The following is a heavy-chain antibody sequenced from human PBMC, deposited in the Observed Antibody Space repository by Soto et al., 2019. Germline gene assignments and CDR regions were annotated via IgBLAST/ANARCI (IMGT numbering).Heavy chain of an antibody. D-gene: IGHD2-8*01. CDR3: ARDRSTYGGGGTGEVKENWFDP. CDR2: AYYSGDT. V-gene: IGHV4-59*01. J-gene: IGHJ5*02. CDR1: GGSISRYY. Sequence: SETLSLTCSVSGGSISRYYWSWIRQPPGKGLEWIGYAYYSGDTGYNPSLQSRVTMAVDTSKNQVSLKLTSVTAADTAVYYCARDRSTYGGGGTGEVKENWFDPWGQGALVTVSS.